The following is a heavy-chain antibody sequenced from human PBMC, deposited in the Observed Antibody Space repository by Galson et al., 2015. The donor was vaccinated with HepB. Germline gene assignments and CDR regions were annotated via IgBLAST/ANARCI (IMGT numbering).Heavy chain of an antibody. J-gene: IGHJ4*02. V-gene: IGHV1-3*01. CDR2: INAGNGNT. D-gene: IGHD6-19*01. CDR1: GYTFTSYA. CDR3: ARVGGGGSGWVAGY. Sequence: SVKVSCKASGYTFTSYAMHWVRQAPGQRLEWMGWINAGNGNTKYSQKFQGRVTITRDTSASTAYMELSSLRSEDTAVYYCARVGGGGSGWVAGYWGQGTLVTVSP.